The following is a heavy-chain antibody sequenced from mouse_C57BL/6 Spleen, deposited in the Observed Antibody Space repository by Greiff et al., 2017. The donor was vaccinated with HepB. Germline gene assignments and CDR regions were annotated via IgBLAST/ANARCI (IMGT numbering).Heavy chain of an antibody. CDR3: TTGGGNLLYAMDY. CDR2: IDPENGDT. Sequence: EVQLQQSGAELVRPGASVKLSCTASGFNIKDDYMHWVKQRPEQGLEWIGWIDPENGDTEYASKFQGKATITADTSSNTAYLQLSSLTSEDTAVYYCTTGGGNLLYAMDYWGQGTSVTVSS. D-gene: IGHD2-1*01. J-gene: IGHJ4*01. CDR1: GFNIKDDY. V-gene: IGHV14-4*01.